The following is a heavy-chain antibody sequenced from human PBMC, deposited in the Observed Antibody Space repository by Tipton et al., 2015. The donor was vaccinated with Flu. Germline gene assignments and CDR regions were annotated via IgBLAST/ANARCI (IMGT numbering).Heavy chain of an antibody. D-gene: IGHD6-19*01. V-gene: IGHV5-51*03. J-gene: IGHJ3*02. CDR1: GYSFTTYW. CDR3: AAAVAAYAFDI. Sequence: QLVQSGAEMKKPGESLKISCKGSGYSFTTYWIHWVRQMPGKELEWMGSIFPGISDTRYSPSFQGQVTMSADKSISTAYPQWSRLTASDTGMYYCAAAVAAYAFDIWGQGTMVTVSS. CDR2: IFPGISDT.